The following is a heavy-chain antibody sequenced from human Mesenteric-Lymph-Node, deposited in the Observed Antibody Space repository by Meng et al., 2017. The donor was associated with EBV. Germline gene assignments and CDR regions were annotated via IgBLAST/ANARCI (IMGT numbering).Heavy chain of an antibody. CDR2: IYHFGSP. V-gene: IGHV4-30-2*01. CDR3: ARRGIAEGFDF. J-gene: IGHJ4*02. Sequence: QVEWQGFGSGLVKPSQTLSLTCAVSGGSVSSGGYAWSWIRQPPGKGLEWIGYIYHFGSPNYNPSLKSRVTISVDRSKNQFSLNLTSMTAADTAVYYCARRGIAEGFDFWGQGTLVTVSS. CDR1: GGSVSSGGYA.